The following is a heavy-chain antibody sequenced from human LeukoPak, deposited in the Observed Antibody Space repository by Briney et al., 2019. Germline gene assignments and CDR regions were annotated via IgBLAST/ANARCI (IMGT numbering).Heavy chain of an antibody. CDR1: GGTFSSYA. J-gene: IGHJ4*02. D-gene: IGHD6-13*01. CDR3: ARDHSSSCQLLDY. Sequence: ASVKVSCKASGGTFSSYAISWVRQAPGQGLEWMGWISAYNGDTNYAQKFQGRFTMTTDTSTSTANMELRSLRSDDTAVYYCARDHSSSCQLLDYWGQGTLVTISS. CDR2: ISAYNGDT. V-gene: IGHV1-18*01.